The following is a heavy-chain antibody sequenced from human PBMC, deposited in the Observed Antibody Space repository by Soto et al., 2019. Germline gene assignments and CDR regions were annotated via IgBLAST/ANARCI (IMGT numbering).Heavy chain of an antibody. J-gene: IGHJ4*02. CDR2: IIPIFGTA. Sequence: QVQLVQSGAEVKKPGSSVKVSCKASGGSFSSYAISWVRQAPGQGLEWMGGIIPIFGTANYAQKFQGRVTITADESTSTAYMELSSMRSEDTDVYYCARGQQLVSRATFDYWGQGTLVTGSS. D-gene: IGHD6-13*01. CDR3: ARGQQLVSRATFDY. V-gene: IGHV1-69*01. CDR1: GGSFSSYA.